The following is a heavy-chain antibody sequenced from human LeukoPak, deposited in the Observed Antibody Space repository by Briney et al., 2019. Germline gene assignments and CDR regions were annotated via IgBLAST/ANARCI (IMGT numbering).Heavy chain of an antibody. CDR3: AKDRIAVAGTGYYGMDV. CDR1: GFTFSSYG. CDR2: ISYDGSNK. J-gene: IGHJ6*02. D-gene: IGHD6-19*01. Sequence: GRSLRLSCAASGFTFSSYGMHWVRQAPGKGLEWVAFISYDGSNKFYADSVKGRFTISRDNSKNTLFLQMNSLRAEDTAVYSCAKDRIAVAGTGYYGMDVWGQGTTVTVSS. V-gene: IGHV3-30*18.